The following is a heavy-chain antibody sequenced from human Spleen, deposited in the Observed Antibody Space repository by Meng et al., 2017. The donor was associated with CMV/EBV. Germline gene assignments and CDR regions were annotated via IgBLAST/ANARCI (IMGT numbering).Heavy chain of an antibody. Sequence: SETLSLTCTVSGGSISSYYWSWIRQPPGKGLEWIGYIYYSGSTNYNPSLKSRVTISVDTSKNQFSLKLSSVTAADTAVYYCARDLYYYYEMDVWGQGTTVTVSS. CDR2: IYYSGST. V-gene: IGHV4-59*01. J-gene: IGHJ6*02. CDR3: ARDLYYYYEMDV. CDR1: GGSISSYY.